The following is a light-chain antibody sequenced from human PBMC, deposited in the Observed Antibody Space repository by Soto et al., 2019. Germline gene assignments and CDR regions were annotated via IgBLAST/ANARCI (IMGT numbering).Light chain of an antibody. CDR3: CSYAGSSLWV. CDR2: DVI. CDR1: SSDVGVYNY. Sequence: QSALTQPRSVSGSPGQSVTISCTGTSSDVGVYNYVSWYQQHPGKAPQLVIYDVIKRPSGVPYRFSGSKSGNTASLTISGLQAEDVADYYCCSYAGSSLWVFGGGTKLTVL. J-gene: IGLJ3*02. V-gene: IGLV2-11*01.